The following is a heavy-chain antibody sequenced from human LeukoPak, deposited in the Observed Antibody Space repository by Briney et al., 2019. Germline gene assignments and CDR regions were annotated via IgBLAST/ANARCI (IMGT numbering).Heavy chain of an antibody. CDR3: ARGSRNIAVAGTLYY. CDR2: IYYSGST. J-gene: IGHJ4*02. Sequence: SETLSLTCTVSNGSISSYYWTWIRQPPGKERRGMGYIYYSGSTYYNPSLRSRVTMSVDTSQNQFSLKLSSVTAADTAVYYCARGSRNIAVAGTLYYWGQGTLVTVSS. V-gene: IGHV4-59*01. D-gene: IGHD6-19*01. CDR1: NGSISSYY.